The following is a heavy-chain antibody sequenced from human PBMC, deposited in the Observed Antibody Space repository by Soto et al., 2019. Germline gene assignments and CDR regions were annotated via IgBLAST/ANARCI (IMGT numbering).Heavy chain of an antibody. CDR2: MNPNSGNT. CDR1: GYTFTSYD. Sequence: QVQLVQSGAEVKKPGASVKVSCKASGYTFTSYDINWVRQATGQGLEWMGWMNPNSGNTGYAQKFQGRVTMTRNTSISTAYMELSSLRSEDTAVYYCARGRNPEDYDLWSGGNYYYYMDVWGKGTTVTVSS. CDR3: ARGRNPEDYDLWSGGNYYYYMDV. V-gene: IGHV1-8*01. D-gene: IGHD3-3*01. J-gene: IGHJ6*03.